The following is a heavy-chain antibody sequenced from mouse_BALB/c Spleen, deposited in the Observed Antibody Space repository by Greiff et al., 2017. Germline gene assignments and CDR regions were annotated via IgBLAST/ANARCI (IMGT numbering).Heavy chain of an antibody. Sequence: EVMLVESGPGLVKPSQSLSLTCTVTGYSITSDYAWNWIRQFPGNKLEWMGYISYSGSTSYNPSLKSRISITRDTSKNQFFLQLNSVTTEDTATYYCASAYYGNLGYWGQGTTLTVSS. J-gene: IGHJ2*01. V-gene: IGHV3-2*02. CDR3: ASAYYGNLGY. CDR2: ISYSGST. D-gene: IGHD2-10*01. CDR1: GYSITSDYA.